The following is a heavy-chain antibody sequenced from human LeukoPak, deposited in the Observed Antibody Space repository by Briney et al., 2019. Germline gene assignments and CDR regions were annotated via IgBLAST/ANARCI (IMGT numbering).Heavy chain of an antibody. D-gene: IGHD5-12*01. J-gene: IGHJ5*02. V-gene: IGHV1-8*01. CDR3: ARDPPGDGYNYRHWFDP. CDR2: MNPNSGNT. Sequence: GASVKVSCKASGYTFTSYDINWVRQATGQGLEWMGWMNPNSGNTGYAQKFQGRVTMTRNTSISTAYMELSSLRSEDTAVYYCARDPPGDGYNYRHWFDPWGQGTLVTVSS. CDR1: GYTFTSYD.